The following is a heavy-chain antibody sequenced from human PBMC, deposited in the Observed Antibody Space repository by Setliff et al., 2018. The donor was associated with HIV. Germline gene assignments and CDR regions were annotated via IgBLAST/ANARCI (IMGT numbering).Heavy chain of an antibody. CDR1: GGSFRSSRYY. J-gene: IGHJ4*02. CDR3: ARPALGIGGGSRFDN. V-gene: IGHV4-39*01. D-gene: IGHD3-10*01. Sequence: SETLSLTCTVSGGSFRSSRYYWGWIRQPPGKGLEWIGDIHYGGFFWYSPSLKSRVTISVDTSKNQFSLKLSSVTAADTAVYYCARPALGIGGGSRFDNWGQGTQVTVSS. CDR2: IHYGGFF.